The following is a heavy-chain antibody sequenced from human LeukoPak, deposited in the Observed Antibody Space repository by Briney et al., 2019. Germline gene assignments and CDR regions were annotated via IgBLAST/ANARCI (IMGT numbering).Heavy chain of an antibody. V-gene: IGHV3-7*03. CDR2: IKQDGSEK. D-gene: IGHD3-9*01. CDR3: AKDVPPYYDILTGYYLEYYFDY. CDR1: GFTFSSYW. J-gene: IGHJ4*02. Sequence: GGSLRLSCAASGFTFSSYWMSWVRQAPGKGLEWVANIKQDGSEKYYVDSVKGRFTISRDNSKNTLYLQMNSLRAEDTAVYYCAKDVPPYYDILTGYYLEYYFDYWGQGTLVTVSS.